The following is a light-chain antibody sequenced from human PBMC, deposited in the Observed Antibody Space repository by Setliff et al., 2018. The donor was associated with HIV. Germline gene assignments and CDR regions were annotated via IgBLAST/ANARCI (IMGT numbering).Light chain of an antibody. J-gene: IGLJ1*01. Sequence: QSALTQPPSVSGAPGQRVTISCTGSSSTIGAVYDVHWYQQFPGTAPKVLIYANSNRPSGVPDRFSGSKSGTSASLAITGLQAEDEADHFCQSFDSSLNGYVFGTGTKVTVL. CDR1: SSTIGAVYD. V-gene: IGLV1-40*01. CDR3: QSFDSSLNGYV. CDR2: ANS.